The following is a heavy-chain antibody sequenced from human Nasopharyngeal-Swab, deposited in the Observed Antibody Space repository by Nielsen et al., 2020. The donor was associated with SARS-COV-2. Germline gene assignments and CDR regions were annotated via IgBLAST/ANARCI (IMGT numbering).Heavy chain of an antibody. D-gene: IGHD5-24*01. CDR2: INSDGSGT. CDR3: ARDLRDGYNLGYYYYGMDV. CDR1: GFTFSSYW. V-gene: IGHV3-74*01. J-gene: IGHJ6*02. Sequence: GGSLRLSCAASGFTFSSYWMHWVRQAPGKGLVWVSRINSDGSGTSYADSVKGRFTISRDNAKNTLYLQMNSLRAEDTAVYYCARDLRDGYNLGYYYYGMDVWGQGTTVTVSS.